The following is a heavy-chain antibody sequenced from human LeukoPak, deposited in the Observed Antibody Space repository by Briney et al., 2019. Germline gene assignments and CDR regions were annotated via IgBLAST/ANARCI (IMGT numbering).Heavy chain of an antibody. CDR2: INHSGST. D-gene: IGHD2-21*02. V-gene: IGHV4-34*01. Sequence: SETLSLTCAVYGGSFSGYYWSWIRQPPGEGLEWIGEINHSGSTNYNPSLKSRVTISVDTSKNQFSLKLSSVTAADTAVYYCARVDCGGDCYSHYWGQGTLVTVSS. CDR3: ARVDCGGDCYSHY. J-gene: IGHJ4*02. CDR1: GGSFSGYY.